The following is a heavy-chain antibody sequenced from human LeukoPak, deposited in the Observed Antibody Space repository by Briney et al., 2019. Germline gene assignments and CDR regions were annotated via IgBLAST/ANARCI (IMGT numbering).Heavy chain of an antibody. CDR2: IRSKANSYAT. CDR1: GFTFSSYW. J-gene: IGHJ4*02. Sequence: GGSLRLSCAASGFTFSSYWMTWVRQASGKGLEWVGRIRSKANSYATAYAASVKGRFTISRDDSKNTAYLQMNSLKTEDTAVYYCTRYYYDSSGYDYYFDYWGQGTLVTVSS. V-gene: IGHV3-73*01. CDR3: TRYYYDSSGYDYYFDY. D-gene: IGHD3-22*01.